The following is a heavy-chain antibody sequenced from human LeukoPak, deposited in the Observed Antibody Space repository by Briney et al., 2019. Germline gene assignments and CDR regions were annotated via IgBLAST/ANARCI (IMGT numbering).Heavy chain of an antibody. D-gene: IGHD6-19*01. Sequence: SQTLCLTCAVYGGSLRGYYWSWIRQPPSKGLESMGGIKHKGSNNYNPVLKSRVNISGETYKNQFSLNPDSVTAGDTAVYYCARGRRRSSGWSFDYWGQGTLVTVSS. CDR3: ARGRRRSSGWSFDY. J-gene: IGHJ4*02. CDR2: IKHKGSN. V-gene: IGHV4-34*01. CDR1: GGSLRGYY.